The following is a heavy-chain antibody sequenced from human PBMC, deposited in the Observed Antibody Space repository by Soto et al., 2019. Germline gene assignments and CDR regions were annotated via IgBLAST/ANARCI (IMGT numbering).Heavy chain of an antibody. CDR1: GFGFSNSR. V-gene: IGHV3-15*05. J-gene: IGHJ4*02. D-gene: IGHD2-2*01. CDR3: TSAGQYCTSTTCKAY. CDR2: IKSKNDGGTT. Sequence: GGALRLSCEAPGFGFSNSRMNRVRQAPRKGLEWVGRIKSKNDGGTTDYAAPVQGRFTISRDDSKTTIYLQMNSLKTEDTAVYYCTSAGQYCTSTTCKAYWGQGTPVTVSS.